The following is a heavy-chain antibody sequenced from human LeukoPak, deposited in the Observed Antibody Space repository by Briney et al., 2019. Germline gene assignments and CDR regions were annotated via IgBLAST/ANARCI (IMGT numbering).Heavy chain of an antibody. CDR2: IRSKANSYAT. CDR3: TTTGYYGSGSYYNPDY. CDR1: GFTFSGSA. V-gene: IGHV3-73*01. D-gene: IGHD3-10*01. J-gene: IGHJ4*02. Sequence: GGSLRLSCAASGFTFSGSAMHWVRQASGKGLEWVGRIRSKANSYATAYAASVKGRFTISRDDSKNTAYLQMNSLKTEDTAVYYCTTTGYYGSGSYYNPDYWGQGTLVTVSS.